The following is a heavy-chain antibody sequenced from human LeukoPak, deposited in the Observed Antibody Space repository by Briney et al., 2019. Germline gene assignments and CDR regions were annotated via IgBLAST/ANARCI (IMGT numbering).Heavy chain of an antibody. V-gene: IGHV1-2*02. CDR1: GYTFTGYY. CDR3: SRGSGMSFGGIDY. D-gene: IGHD3-16*01. J-gene: IGHJ4*02. Sequence: ASVKVSCKASGYTFTGYYLHWVRHAPGQGLELMGWIHPKSGDTHYAQKFLGRVTLTRDTSTTIVYMELQWLTSDATAVYYCSRGSGMSFGGIDYWGQGTLVTVSS. CDR2: IHPKSGDT.